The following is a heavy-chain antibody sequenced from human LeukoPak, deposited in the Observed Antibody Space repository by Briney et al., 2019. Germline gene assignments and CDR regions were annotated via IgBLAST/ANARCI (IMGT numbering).Heavy chain of an antibody. CDR3: AREYTLYRSGWFLDY. D-gene: IGHD6-19*01. CDR2: VFYNGAT. V-gene: IGHV4-39*07. Sequence: PSETLSLTCIVSGGSISSSIYYWAWVRQPPGKGLEWIGTVFYNGATQYSPSLRSRVTISIDTSTNQFSLKLTSVTAADTALYYCAREYTLYRSGWFLDYWGQGTVVTVSS. J-gene: IGHJ4*02. CDR1: GGSISSSIYY.